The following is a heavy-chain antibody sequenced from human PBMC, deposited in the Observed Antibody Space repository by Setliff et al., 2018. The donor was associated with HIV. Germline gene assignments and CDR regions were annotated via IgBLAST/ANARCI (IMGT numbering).Heavy chain of an antibody. CDR3: ARGGHSRAAFYVLDV. D-gene: IGHD3-16*01. CDR1: GYTFTRYD. J-gene: IGHJ6*02. Sequence: GASVKVSCKASGYTFTRYDIIWVRQAAGQGPEWMGWMNPNTGDTGYTEKFQDRITLTRDTSIMTAYMDLSTLRSEDTAMYYCARGGHSRAAFYVLDVWGPGTMVTVSS. V-gene: IGHV1-8*02. CDR2: MNPNTGDT.